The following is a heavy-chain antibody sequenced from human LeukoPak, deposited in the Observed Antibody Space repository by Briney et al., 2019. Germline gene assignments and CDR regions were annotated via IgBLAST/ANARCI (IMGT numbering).Heavy chain of an antibody. D-gene: IGHD3-10*01. J-gene: IGHJ5*02. CDR2: INPNSGGT. CDR3: ARGNYYGSGRLSNWFDP. CDR1: GYTFTGYY. V-gene: IGHV1-2*02. Sequence: GASVKASCKASGYTFTGYYMHWVRQAPGQGLEWMGWINPNSGGTNYAQKFQGRVTMTRDTSISTAYMELSRLRSDDTAVYYCARGNYYGSGRLSNWFDPWGQGTLVTVSS.